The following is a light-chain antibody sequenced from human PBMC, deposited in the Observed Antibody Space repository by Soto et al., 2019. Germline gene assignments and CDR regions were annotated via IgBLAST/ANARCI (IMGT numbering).Light chain of an antibody. J-gene: IGKJ1*01. CDR3: HQRQSWPRT. V-gene: IGKV3-11*01. CDR1: ESVVSNY. CDR2: DAS. Sequence: EIVLTHSPATLSLCPGEIATLSCRATESVVSNYLAWYQLKPGQAPRLLIYDASSRATGIPDRFSGSGSGTDFTLTINSLAPEDFAIYYCHQRQSWPRTFGQGTKVDIK.